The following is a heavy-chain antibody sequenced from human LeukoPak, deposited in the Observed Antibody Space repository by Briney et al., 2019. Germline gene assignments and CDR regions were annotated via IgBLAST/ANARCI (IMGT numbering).Heavy chain of an antibody. D-gene: IGHD2-15*01. CDR2: ISPYNGNT. V-gene: IGHV1-18*01. CDR3: ATMNYCSGGSCYYKPYYFDY. Sequence: ASVKVSCKASGYTFINYAISWVRQAPGQGLECMGWISPYNGNTNYAQNLQGRVTMTTDTSTSTAYMDLRSLRSDDTAVHYCATMNYCSGGSCYYKPYYFDYWGQGTLVTVSS. J-gene: IGHJ4*02. CDR1: GYTFINYA.